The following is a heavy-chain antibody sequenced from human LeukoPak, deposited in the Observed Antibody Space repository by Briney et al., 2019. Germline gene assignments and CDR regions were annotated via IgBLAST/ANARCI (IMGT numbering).Heavy chain of an antibody. Sequence: ASVKVSCKASGGTFSSYAISWVRQAPGQGLEWMGRIIPILGIANYAQKFQGRVTITADKSTSTAYMELSSLRSEDTAVYYCARAGNKVVLLIAAAGTYWGQGTLVTVSS. J-gene: IGHJ4*02. CDR1: GGTFSSYA. CDR3: ARAGNKVVLLIAAAGTY. V-gene: IGHV1-69*04. CDR2: IIPILGIA. D-gene: IGHD6-13*01.